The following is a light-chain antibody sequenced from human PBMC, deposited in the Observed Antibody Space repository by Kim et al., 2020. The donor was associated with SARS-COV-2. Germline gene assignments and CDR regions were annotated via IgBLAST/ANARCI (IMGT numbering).Light chain of an antibody. CDR1: SLRSYY. V-gene: IGLV3-19*01. J-gene: IGLJ3*02. CDR2: GKN. CDR3: NSRDSSGNRSGV. Sequence: GQTVRITCQGNSLRSYYARWYQQKPGQAPVLVIYGKNNRPSGIPDRLSGSSSGNTASLTSTGAQAEDEADYYCNSRDSSGNRSGVFGGGTQLTVL.